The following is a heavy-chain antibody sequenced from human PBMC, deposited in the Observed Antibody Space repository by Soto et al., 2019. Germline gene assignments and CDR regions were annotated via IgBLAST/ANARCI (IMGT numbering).Heavy chain of an antibody. D-gene: IGHD2-21*01. CDR2: ISGSGGST. Sequence: GGSLRLSCAASGFTLSSYAMSWVRQAPGKGLEWVSAISGSGGSTYYADSVKGRFTISRDNSKNTLYLQMNSLRAEDTAVYYCAKSISDGYNAIDYWGQGTLVTVSS. CDR3: AKSISDGYNAIDY. J-gene: IGHJ4*02. CDR1: GFTLSSYA. V-gene: IGHV3-23*01.